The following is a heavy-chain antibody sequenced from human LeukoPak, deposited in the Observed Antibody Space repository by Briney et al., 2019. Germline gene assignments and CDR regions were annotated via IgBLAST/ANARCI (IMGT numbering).Heavy chain of an antibody. CDR1: GFTVSSNY. V-gene: IGHV3-53*01. CDR3: ARVKKAAGNAFDI. J-gene: IGHJ3*02. CDR2: IYSGGST. D-gene: IGHD6-13*01. Sequence: GGSLRLSCAASGFTVSSNYMSWVRQAPGKGLEWVSVIYSGGSTYYADSVKGRFTISRDNSKNTLYLQMNSLRAGDTAVYYCARVKKAAGNAFDIWGQGTMVTVSS.